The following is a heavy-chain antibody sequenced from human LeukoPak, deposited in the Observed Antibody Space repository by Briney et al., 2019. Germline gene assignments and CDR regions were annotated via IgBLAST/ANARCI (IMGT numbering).Heavy chain of an antibody. Sequence: PSETLSLTCTVSGGSISSGGYYWSWIRQPPGKGLEWIGYIYYSGSTYYNPSLKSRVTISVDTSKNQFSLKLSSVTAADTAVYYCASHKIFGVVHDAFDIWGQGTMVTVSS. CDR2: IYYSGST. D-gene: IGHD3-3*01. CDR1: GGSISSGGYY. J-gene: IGHJ3*02. V-gene: IGHV4-30-4*01. CDR3: ASHKIFGVVHDAFDI.